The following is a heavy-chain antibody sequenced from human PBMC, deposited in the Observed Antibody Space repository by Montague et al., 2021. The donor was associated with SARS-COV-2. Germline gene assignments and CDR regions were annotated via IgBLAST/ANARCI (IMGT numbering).Heavy chain of an antibody. CDR1: GFTFSSYG. V-gene: IGHV3-33*01. J-gene: IGHJ6*02. Sequence: SLRLSCAASGFTFSSYGMHWVRQAPGKGLEWVAVIWYDGSNKYYADSVKGRFTISRDNSKNTLYLQMNSLRAEDTAVYYCARDQRGSALEWLGDGMDVWGQGTTVTASS. CDR3: ARDQRGSALEWLGDGMDV. CDR2: IWYDGSNK. D-gene: IGHD3-3*01.